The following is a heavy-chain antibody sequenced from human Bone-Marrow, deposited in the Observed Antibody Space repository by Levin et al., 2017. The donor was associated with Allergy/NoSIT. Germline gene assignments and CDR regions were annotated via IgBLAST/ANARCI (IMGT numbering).Heavy chain of an antibody. J-gene: IGHJ5*02. CDR2: INHSGST. CDR3: ARAQIEYQLLVWFDP. V-gene: IGHV4-34*01. CDR1: GGSFSGYY. D-gene: IGHD2-2*01. Sequence: SQTLSLTCAVYGGSFSGYYWSWIRQPPGKGLEWIGEINHSGSTNYNPSLKSRVTISVDTSKNQFSLKLSSVTAADTAVYYCARAQIEYQLLVWFDPWGQGTLVTVSS.